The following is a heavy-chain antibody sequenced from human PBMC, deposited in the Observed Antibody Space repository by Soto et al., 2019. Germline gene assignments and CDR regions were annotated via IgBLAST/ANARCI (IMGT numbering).Heavy chain of an antibody. Sequence: GGSLRLSCAASGFTFSSYAMSWVRQAPGKGLEWVSAISGSGGSTYYADSVKGRFTISRDNSKNTLYLQMNSLRAEDTAVYYCAKGRPNYYDSSGEFDYWGQGTLVTVSS. J-gene: IGHJ4*02. CDR1: GFTFSSYA. V-gene: IGHV3-23*01. CDR2: ISGSGGST. CDR3: AKGRPNYYDSSGEFDY. D-gene: IGHD3-22*01.